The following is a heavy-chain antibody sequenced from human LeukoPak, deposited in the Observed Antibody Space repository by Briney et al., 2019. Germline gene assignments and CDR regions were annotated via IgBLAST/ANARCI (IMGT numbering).Heavy chain of an antibody. CDR3: ARHEHSASFYGLSWFDP. D-gene: IGHD4-17*01. J-gene: IGHJ5*02. CDR2: MYHSGST. V-gene: IGHV4-39*01. Sequence: SETLSLTCTVSGDSVSSTGYYWGWIRQPPGKGLEWIASMYHSGSTYHNPSLKSRVTISVDTSKNQLSLKLSSVTAADTAIYYCARHEHSASFYGLSWFDPWGQGTLVTVSS. CDR1: GDSVSSTGYY.